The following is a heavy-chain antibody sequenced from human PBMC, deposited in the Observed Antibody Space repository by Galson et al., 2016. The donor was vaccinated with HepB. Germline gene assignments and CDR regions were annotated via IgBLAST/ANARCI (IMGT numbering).Heavy chain of an antibody. CDR3: ARARGGGYESYDY. CDR1: GFAFSDYY. CDR2: ISTGGTYT. V-gene: IGHV3-11*05. J-gene: IGHJ4*02. Sequence: SLRLSCAASGFAFSDYYMNWIRQPPGKGLEWVSYISTGGTYTNYADSVNGRFTISRDNAKNSLYLQMDSLRAEDTALYYCARARGGGYESYDYWGQGTLVTVSS. D-gene: IGHD5-12*01.